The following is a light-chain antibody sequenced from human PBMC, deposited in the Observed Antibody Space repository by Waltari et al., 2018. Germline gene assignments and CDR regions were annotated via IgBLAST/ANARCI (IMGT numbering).Light chain of an antibody. CDR1: QSFSSD. CDR2: GAS. CDR3: QQYNEWPPYT. Sequence: EIVMTQSPATLSVSPGERAPLSCRASQSFSSDLAWYQQKPGQAPRLLIYGASTRATGIPDRFSGSGSVTEFTLTISSLQSEDSAIYYCQQYNEWPPYTFGQGTKLEI. J-gene: IGKJ2*01. V-gene: IGKV3-15*01.